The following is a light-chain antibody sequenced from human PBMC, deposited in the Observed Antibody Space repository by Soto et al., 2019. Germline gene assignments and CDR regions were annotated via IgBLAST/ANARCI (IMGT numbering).Light chain of an antibody. J-gene: IGKJ5*01. CDR1: QSVRTY. CDR2: DAS. V-gene: IGKV3-11*01. Sequence: EIVLTQSPVTLSLSPVERATLSFRASQSVRTYLAWYQVKPGQAPRLLIYDASSRASGVPARFSGSGSGTDFTLTISSLEPEDFALYYCQQRNSWPPITFGQGTRLEIK. CDR3: QQRNSWPPIT.